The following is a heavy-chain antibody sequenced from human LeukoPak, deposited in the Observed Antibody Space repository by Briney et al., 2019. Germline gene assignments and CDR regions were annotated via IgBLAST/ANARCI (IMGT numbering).Heavy chain of an antibody. CDR3: ARTIHSSSWFEIDY. CDR1: GGSISSYY. D-gene: IGHD6-13*01. J-gene: IGHJ4*02. V-gene: IGHV4-59*01. Sequence: SETLSLTCTVSGGSISSYYWSWIRQPPGKGLEWIGYIYYSGSTNYNPYLKSRVTISVDPSKNQFSLKLSSVTAADTAVYYCARTIHSSSWFEIDYWGQGTLVTVSS. CDR2: IYYSGST.